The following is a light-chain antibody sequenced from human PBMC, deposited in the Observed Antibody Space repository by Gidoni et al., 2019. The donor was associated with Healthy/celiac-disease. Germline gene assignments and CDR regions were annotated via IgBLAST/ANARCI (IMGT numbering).Light chain of an antibody. V-gene: IGKV3-11*01. CDR3: QQRSNWPPSIT. Sequence: EMVLTQSPATLSLSPGERATLSCRASQSVSSYLAWYQQKPGQAPRRLIYDASNRATGIPARFSGSGSWTDFTLTISSLEPEDCAVYYCQQRSNWPPSITFGQGTRLEIK. J-gene: IGKJ5*01. CDR2: DAS. CDR1: QSVSSY.